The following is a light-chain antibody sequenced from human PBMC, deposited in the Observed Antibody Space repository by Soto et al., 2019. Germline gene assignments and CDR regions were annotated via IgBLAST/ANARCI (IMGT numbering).Light chain of an antibody. CDR3: QLRSLWPGT. J-gene: IGKJ2*01. CDR1: QSVSSY. CDR2: DAS. Sequence: EIVLTQSPATLSLSPGERATLSCRASQSVSSYLAWYQQKPGQAPRLLIYDASNRATGIPARFSGSGSGTDFTLTISSIKLLDFAVDYYQLRSLWPGTFGQGTNLEIK. V-gene: IGKV3-11*01.